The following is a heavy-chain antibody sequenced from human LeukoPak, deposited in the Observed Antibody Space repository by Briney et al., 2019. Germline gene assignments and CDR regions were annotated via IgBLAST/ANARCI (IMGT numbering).Heavy chain of an antibody. D-gene: IGHD3-9*01. Sequence: ASVKVSCKVSGYTLTELSMHWVRQAPGKGLEWMGGFDPEDGETIYAQKFQGRVTMTEDTSTDTAYMELSGLRSEDTAVYYCATYWKDVLTGYYMNWFDPWGQGTLVTVSS. V-gene: IGHV1-24*01. CDR2: FDPEDGET. CDR1: GYTLTELS. J-gene: IGHJ5*02. CDR3: ATYWKDVLTGYYMNWFDP.